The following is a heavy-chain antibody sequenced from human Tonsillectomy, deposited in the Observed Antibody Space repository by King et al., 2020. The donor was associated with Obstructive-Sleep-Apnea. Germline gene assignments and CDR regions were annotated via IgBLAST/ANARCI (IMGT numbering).Heavy chain of an antibody. CDR3: AREKEETDVLRFLPYYYGMDV. D-gene: IGHD3-3*01. J-gene: IGHJ6*02. V-gene: IGHV4-39*07. CDR2: IYYSGST. CDR1: GGSISSSSYY. Sequence: QLQESGPGLVKPSETLSLTCTVSGGSISSSSYYWGWIRQPPGKGLEWIGGIYYSGSTYYNPSLKSGYTIAVDNSKNQFSLKLSSVTAADTAVYYCAREKEETDVLRFLPYYYGMDVWGQGTTVTVSS.